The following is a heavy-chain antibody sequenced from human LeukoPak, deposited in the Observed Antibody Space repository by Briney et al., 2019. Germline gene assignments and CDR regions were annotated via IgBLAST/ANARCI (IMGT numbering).Heavy chain of an antibody. Sequence: GASVKVSCKASGYTFTSYYMHWVRQAPGQGLEWMGIINPSGGSTSYAQKFQGRVTMTRDTSTSTVYMELSSLRSEDTAVYYCARDHFAWELRKVYYFDYWGQGTLVTVSS. CDR2: INPSGGST. CDR3: ARDHFAWELRKVYYFDY. D-gene: IGHD1-26*01. CDR1: GYTFTSYY. J-gene: IGHJ4*02. V-gene: IGHV1-46*01.